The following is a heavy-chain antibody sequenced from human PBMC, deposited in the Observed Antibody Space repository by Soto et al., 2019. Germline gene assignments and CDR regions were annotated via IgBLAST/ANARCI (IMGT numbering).Heavy chain of an antibody. CDR3: ARHRLRQQLVYMYYYYGMDV. CDR2: INHSGST. J-gene: IGHJ6*02. V-gene: IGHV4-34*01. Sequence: PSETLSLTCAVYGGSFSGYYWSWIRQPPGKGLEWIGEINHSGSTNYNPSLKSRVTISVDTSKNQFSLKLSSVTAADTAVYYCARHRLRQQLVYMYYYYGMDVWGQGTTVTSP. D-gene: IGHD6-13*01. CDR1: GGSFSGYY.